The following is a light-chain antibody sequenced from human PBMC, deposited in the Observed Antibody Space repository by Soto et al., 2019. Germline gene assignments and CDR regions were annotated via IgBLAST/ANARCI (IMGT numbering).Light chain of an antibody. Sequence: DIVMTQSPDSLAVSLGERATINCKSSQSVLYSSDNKNYLSWYQQKPGQPPRLLIYWASTRESGVPERFSGSGSGTDFTLTISSLEPEDFAVYYCQQRSNWPPWTFGQGTKVDIK. CDR1: QSVLYSSDNKNY. J-gene: IGKJ1*01. CDR2: WAS. V-gene: IGKV4-1*01. CDR3: QQRSNWPPWT.